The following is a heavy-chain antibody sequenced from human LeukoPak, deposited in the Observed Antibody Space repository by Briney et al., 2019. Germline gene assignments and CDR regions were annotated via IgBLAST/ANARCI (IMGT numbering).Heavy chain of an antibody. D-gene: IGHD4-23*01. CDR2: ISTSSSSI. Sequence: GGSLRLTCAASGLTLSNAWMNWVRQAPGKGLEWVSYISTSSSSIYYADSVKGRFTISRDNAKNSLYLQMNSLRAEDTAMYYCARASFGGGNDYWGQGTLVTVSS. CDR3: ARASFGGGNDY. CDR1: GLTLSNAW. J-gene: IGHJ4*02. V-gene: IGHV3-48*01.